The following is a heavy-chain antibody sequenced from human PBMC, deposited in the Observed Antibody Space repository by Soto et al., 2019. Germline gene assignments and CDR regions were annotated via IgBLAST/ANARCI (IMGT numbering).Heavy chain of an antibody. CDR2: ISWNSGSI. D-gene: IGHD6-13*01. J-gene: IGHJ6*03. V-gene: IGHV3-9*01. CDR3: AKDSHSSSWYRTYYYYYMDV. Sequence: SLRLSCAASGFTFDDYAMHWVRQAPGKGLEWVSGISWNSGSIGYADSVKGRFTISRDNAKNSLYLQMNSLRAEDTALYYCAKDSHSSSWYRTYYYYYMDVWGKGTTVTVSS. CDR1: GFTFDDYA.